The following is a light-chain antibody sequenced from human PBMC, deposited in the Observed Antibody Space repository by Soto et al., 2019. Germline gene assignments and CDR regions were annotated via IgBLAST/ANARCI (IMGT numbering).Light chain of an antibody. CDR1: SSDVGGYNY. Sequence: QSALTQPASVSGSPGQSITISCTGTSSDVGGYNYVSWYQQHPGKAPKLMISEVSNRPSGVSNRFSGSKSGNTASLTISGLQAEDDADYYCTSYTSSSSLYVFGSGTKVTVL. J-gene: IGLJ1*01. V-gene: IGLV2-14*01. CDR3: TSYTSSSSLYV. CDR2: EVS.